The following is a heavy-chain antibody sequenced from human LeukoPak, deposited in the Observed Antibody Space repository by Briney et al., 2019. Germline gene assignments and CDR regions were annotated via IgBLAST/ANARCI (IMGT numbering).Heavy chain of an antibody. CDR3: ARVLRTVVQRVPRKYYFDY. Sequence: PSETLSLTCTVSGGSISSSSYYWGWIRQPPGKGLEWIGSIYYSGSTYYNPSLKSRVTISVDTSKNQFSLKLSSVTAADTAVYYCARVLRTVVQRVPRKYYFDYWGQGTLVTVSS. CDR1: GGSISSSSYY. CDR2: IYYSGST. D-gene: IGHD4-23*01. J-gene: IGHJ4*02. V-gene: IGHV4-39*07.